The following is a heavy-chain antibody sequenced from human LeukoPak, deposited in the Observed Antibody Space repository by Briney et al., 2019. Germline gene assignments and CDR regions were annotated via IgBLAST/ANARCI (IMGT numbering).Heavy chain of an antibody. CDR1: GGSVSSDCLH. CDR3: ARGVGGVREGFDI. Sequence: SETLSLTCTVSGGSVSSDCLHWLWLRHPPGKGLEWIAYIFAGGRSYYNPSLKRRVTISVDTSKNQFSLKLNSVTAADTAHYHGARGVGGVREGFDIWGQGTMVTVSS. J-gene: IGHJ3*02. CDR2: IFAGGRS. V-gene: IGHV4-61*01. D-gene: IGHD3-16*01.